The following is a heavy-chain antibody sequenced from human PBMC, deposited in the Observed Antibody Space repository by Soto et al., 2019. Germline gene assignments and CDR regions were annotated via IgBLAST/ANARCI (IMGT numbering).Heavy chain of an antibody. J-gene: IGHJ6*02. Sequence: ASVKVSCKASGYTFTNYGISWVRQAPGQGLEWMGWISAYNGNTNYAQKLQGRVTMTTDTSTSTAYMELRSLRSDDTAVYYCARAGYSYGKGYYYGMDVWGQGTTVTVSS. CDR1: GYTFTNYG. D-gene: IGHD5-18*01. CDR2: ISAYNGNT. V-gene: IGHV1-18*01. CDR3: ARAGYSYGKGYYYGMDV.